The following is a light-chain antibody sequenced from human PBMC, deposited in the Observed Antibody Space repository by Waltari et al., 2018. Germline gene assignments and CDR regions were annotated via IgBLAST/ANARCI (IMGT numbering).Light chain of an antibody. Sequence: DIQMTQSPSSLPASVGDRVTISCRASQRISSYLNWYQQEPGKAPRLPIYGATSLQSGVPSRFSGSGSGTDFTLTISSLQPEDFATYYCQQTYKTPRTFGQGTKVDI. V-gene: IGKV1-39*01. CDR1: QRISSY. J-gene: IGKJ1*01. CDR2: GAT. CDR3: QQTYKTPRT.